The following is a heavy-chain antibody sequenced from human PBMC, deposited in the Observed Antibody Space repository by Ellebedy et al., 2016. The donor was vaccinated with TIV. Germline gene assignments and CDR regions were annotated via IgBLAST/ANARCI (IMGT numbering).Heavy chain of an antibody. CDR2: IYGDGSST. D-gene: IGHD3-10*01. V-gene: IGHV3-74*01. Sequence: PGGSLRLSCAASGFTFSGYWMHWVRQAPGKGLVWVSRIYGDGSSTSYADSVKGRFTISRDSSKNTLYLQMNSLRVEDTAIYFCAKDSGRSGWISDYWGQGTLVTVSS. CDR1: GFTFSGYW. CDR3: AKDSGRSGWISDY. J-gene: IGHJ4*02.